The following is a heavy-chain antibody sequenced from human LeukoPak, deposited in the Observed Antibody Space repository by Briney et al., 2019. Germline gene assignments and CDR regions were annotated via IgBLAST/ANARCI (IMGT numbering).Heavy chain of an antibody. CDR1: GFTFSSYG. CDR3: AKRLKPIPPEDDAFDI. CDR2: IRYDGSNK. J-gene: IGHJ3*02. D-gene: IGHD1-14*01. Sequence: GGSLRLSCAASGFTFSSYGMHWVRQAPGKGLEWVAFIRYDGSNKYYADSVKGRFTISRDNPKNTLYLQMNSLRAEDTAVYYCAKRLKPIPPEDDAFDIWGQGTMVTVSS. V-gene: IGHV3-30*02.